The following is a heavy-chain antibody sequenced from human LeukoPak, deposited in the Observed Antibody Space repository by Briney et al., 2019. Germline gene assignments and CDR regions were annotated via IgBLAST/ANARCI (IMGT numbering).Heavy chain of an antibody. CDR2: IRYDGSNK. CDR1: GFTFSSYG. V-gene: IGHV3-30*02. J-gene: IGHJ4*02. D-gene: IGHD3-3*01. Sequence: GGSLRLSCAASGFTFSSYGMHWVRQAPGKGLEWVAFIRYDGSNKYYADSVKGRFTISRDNSKNTLYLQMNSLRAEDTAVYYCAKQSPELITIFGVVTPYWGQGTLVTVSS. CDR3: AKQSPELITIFGVVTPY.